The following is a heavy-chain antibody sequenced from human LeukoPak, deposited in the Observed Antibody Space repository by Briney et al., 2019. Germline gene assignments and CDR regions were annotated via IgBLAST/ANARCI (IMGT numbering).Heavy chain of an antibody. Sequence: GGSLGLSCAASGFTFNAYAIHWVRQAPGKGLEWVAFIRKDGNNENYADSVKGRFTISRDNSKNTLYLQMNSLQTEDTAVYYCAKDRGDFPPYFDYWGQGTLVTVSS. J-gene: IGHJ4*02. D-gene: IGHD2-21*02. CDR3: AKDRGDFPPYFDY. V-gene: IGHV3-30*02. CDR2: IRKDGNNE. CDR1: GFTFNAYA.